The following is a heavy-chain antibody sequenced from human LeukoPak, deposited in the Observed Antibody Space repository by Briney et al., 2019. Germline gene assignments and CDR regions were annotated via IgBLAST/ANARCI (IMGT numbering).Heavy chain of an antibody. Sequence: SETLSLTCTVSGGSISSYYWSWIRQPPGKGLEWIGYIYYSGSTNYNPSLKSRVTISVDTSKNQFSLKLSSVTAADTAVYYCARGYSSRQYYYYGMDVWGQGTTVTVSS. J-gene: IGHJ6*02. CDR1: GGSISSYY. V-gene: IGHV4-59*08. D-gene: IGHD6-13*01. CDR2: IYYSGST. CDR3: ARGYSSRQYYYYGMDV.